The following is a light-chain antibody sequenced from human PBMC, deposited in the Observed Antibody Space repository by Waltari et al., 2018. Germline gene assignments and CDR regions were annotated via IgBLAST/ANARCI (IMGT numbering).Light chain of an antibody. Sequence: EIVMTQSPGTLSVSPGERATLSCRAAQYISTNVAWYQQRPAQAPRLLIYAASTRAAGIPARFSGSGSGTDFTLTISSVQSEDFAVYLCQQYNDWPTFGQGTKLGIK. CDR1: QYISTN. CDR3: QQYNDWPT. CDR2: AAS. J-gene: IGKJ2*01. V-gene: IGKV3-15*01.